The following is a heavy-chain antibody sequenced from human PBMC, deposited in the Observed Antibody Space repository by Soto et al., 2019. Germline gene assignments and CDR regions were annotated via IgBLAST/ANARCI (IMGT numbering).Heavy chain of an antibody. V-gene: IGHV6-1*01. Sequence: SPTLSLACVISGDSVSSNGACWNLSRQAPSRGLQWLGRIYYRSKWFHDYAASVESRMAINPDTSRNQFSLQLNYVTPADTAVYYCARVHCSAGTCLDGLDFWGQGTTVTVSS. CDR1: GDSVSSNGAC. D-gene: IGHD2-15*01. J-gene: IGHJ6*02. CDR2: IYYRSKWFH. CDR3: ARVHCSAGTCLDGLDF.